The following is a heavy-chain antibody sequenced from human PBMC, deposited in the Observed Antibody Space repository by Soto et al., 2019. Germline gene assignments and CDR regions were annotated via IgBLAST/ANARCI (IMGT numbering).Heavy chain of an antibody. CDR2: INPSTSSA. CDR3: ARDLSGRQQVDPFDY. D-gene: IGHD6-13*01. Sequence: QVQLVQSGAEVEKPGASVKVSCKAFGYSFINYYIHWVRQAPGQGLEWMGIINPSTSSATYAQKFQGRITMTRDTSTGTVYMELSSLRSEDTAVYYCARDLSGRQQVDPFDYWGQGTLVTVSS. V-gene: IGHV1-46*01. CDR1: GYSFINYY. J-gene: IGHJ4*02.